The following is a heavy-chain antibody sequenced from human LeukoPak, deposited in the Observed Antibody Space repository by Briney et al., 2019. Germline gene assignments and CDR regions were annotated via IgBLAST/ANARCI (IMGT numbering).Heavy chain of an antibody. CDR3: ARVEGGYSSGYLDY. CDR2: IYSGGST. V-gene: IGHV3-53*01. D-gene: IGHD5-18*01. CDR1: GFTVSSNY. J-gene: IGHJ4*02. Sequence: GGSLRLSCAASGFTVSSNYMSWVRQAPGKGLEWVSVIYSGGSTYYADSVKGRFTISRDNSKNTLYLQMNSLRAEDTAVYYCARVEGGYSSGYLDYWGQGTLVTVSS.